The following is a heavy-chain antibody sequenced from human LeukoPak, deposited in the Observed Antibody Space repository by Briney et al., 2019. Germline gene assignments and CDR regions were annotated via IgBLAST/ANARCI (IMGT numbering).Heavy chain of an antibody. D-gene: IGHD5-18*01. V-gene: IGHV4-39*01. CDR1: GGSISSSSYY. Sequence: SETLSLTCTVSGGSISSSSYYWGWIRQPPGKGLEWIGSIYYSGSTYYNTSLKSRVTISVDTSKNQFSLKLSSVTAADTAVYYCARRGYSYGYVQDWGQGTLVTVSS. CDR3: ARRGYSYGYVQD. J-gene: IGHJ4*02. CDR2: IYYSGST.